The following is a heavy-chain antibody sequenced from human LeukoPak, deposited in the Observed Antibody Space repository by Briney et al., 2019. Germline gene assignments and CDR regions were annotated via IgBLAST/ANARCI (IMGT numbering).Heavy chain of an antibody. J-gene: IGHJ4*02. CDR2: ISSSSSHI. D-gene: IGHD5-12*01. Sequence: PGGSLRLSCAASGFTFSRYSMNWVRQAPGKGLEWVSSISSSSSHIYYADSVTGRFTVSRDNAKNSLYLQMNSLRREDTGVYFCAKDALVATTSGVHLDYWGQGTLVTVSS. V-gene: IGHV3-21*06. CDR1: GFTFSRYS. CDR3: AKDALVATTSGVHLDY.